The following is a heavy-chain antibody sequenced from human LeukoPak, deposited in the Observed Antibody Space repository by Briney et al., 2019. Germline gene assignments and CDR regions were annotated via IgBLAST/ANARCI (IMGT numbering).Heavy chain of an antibody. CDR1: GYSFTRYW. Sequence: GESLKISCQGSGYSFTRYWIGWVRQMPGKGLEWMRIIYPGDSDTKYSPSFQGQVTISADKSITTAYLQWSSLKASDTAMYYCARQGYSSSRDYWGQGTLVTVSS. CDR3: ARQGYSSSRDY. D-gene: IGHD6-13*01. V-gene: IGHV5-51*01. CDR2: IYPGDSDT. J-gene: IGHJ4*02.